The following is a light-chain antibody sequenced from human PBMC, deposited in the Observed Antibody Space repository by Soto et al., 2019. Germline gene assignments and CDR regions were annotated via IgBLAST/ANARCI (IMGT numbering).Light chain of an antibody. CDR3: QQYNIWPWT. Sequence: EMVMTQSPATLSVSPGERATLSCRASQYISTNLAWYQQRPGQAPRLLIYGASTRATGIPVRFSGSGSGTEFTLTISSLQSEDFVVYHCQQYNIWPWTFGQGTKVEIK. V-gene: IGKV3-15*01. CDR1: QYISTN. CDR2: GAS. J-gene: IGKJ1*01.